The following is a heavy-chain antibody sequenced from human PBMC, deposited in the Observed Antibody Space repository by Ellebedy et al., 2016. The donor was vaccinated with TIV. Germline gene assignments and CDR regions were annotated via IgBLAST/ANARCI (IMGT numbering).Heavy chain of an antibody. CDR1: GFTFSSYW. J-gene: IGHJ4*02. V-gene: IGHV3-7*01. D-gene: IGHD3-3*01. Sequence: GESLKISCAASGFTFSSYWMTWVRQAPGKGLEWVANIKQDGSEKTYVDSVKGRFTISRDNAKNSVYLQMNSLRAEDTAVYYCAREGEWLLDYWGQGTLVTVSS. CDR3: AREGEWLLDY. CDR2: IKQDGSEK.